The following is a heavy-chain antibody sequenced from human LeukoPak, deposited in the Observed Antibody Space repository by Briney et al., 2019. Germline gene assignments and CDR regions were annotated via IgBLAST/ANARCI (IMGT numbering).Heavy chain of an antibody. D-gene: IGHD3-10*01. CDR1: GFTFSSYE. CDR3: ARYRGYYGSGSYIAFDY. J-gene: IGHJ4*02. CDR2: ISSSGSTI. V-gene: IGHV3-48*03. Sequence: GGSLRLSCAASGFTFSSYEMNWVRQAPGKGLEWVSYISSSGSTIYYADSVKGRFTISRDNAKNSLYLQMNSLRAEDTAVYYCARYRGYYGSGSYIAFDYWGQGTLDTVSS.